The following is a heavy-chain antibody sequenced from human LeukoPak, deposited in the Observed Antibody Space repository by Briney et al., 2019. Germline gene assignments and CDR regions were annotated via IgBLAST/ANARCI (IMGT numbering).Heavy chain of an antibody. Sequence: GGSLRLSCAASGFTFSSYAMSWVRQAPGKGLEWVSAISGSGGTTYYADSVKGRFTISRDNSKSTLYLHMNSLRAEDTAVYYCARGSGSPGIFNYWGQGTLATVSS. J-gene: IGHJ4*02. CDR1: GFTFSSYA. CDR3: ARGSGSPGIFNY. CDR2: ISGSGGTT. V-gene: IGHV3-23*01. D-gene: IGHD3-22*01.